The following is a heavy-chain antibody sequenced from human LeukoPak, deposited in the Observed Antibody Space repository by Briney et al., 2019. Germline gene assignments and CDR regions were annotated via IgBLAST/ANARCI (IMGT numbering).Heavy chain of an antibody. CDR1: GFTFSSYA. Sequence: GGSLRLSCAASGFTFSSYAMSWVRQAPGKGLEWVSAISGSGGSTYYADSVKGRFTISRDNAKNSLYLQMNSLRAEDTAVYYCARERAPDRYCSSTSCYSLGRAFDIWGQGTMVTVSS. J-gene: IGHJ3*02. D-gene: IGHD2-2*01. CDR3: ARERAPDRYCSSTSCYSLGRAFDI. CDR2: ISGSGGST. V-gene: IGHV3-23*01.